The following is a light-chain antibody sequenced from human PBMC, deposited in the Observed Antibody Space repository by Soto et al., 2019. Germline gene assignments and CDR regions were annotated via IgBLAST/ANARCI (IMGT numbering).Light chain of an antibody. CDR2: AAS. CDR1: QSVGSS. Sequence: EVVMTQSPGTLSVSPEERVSLSCRASQSVGSSLAWYQQKPGQPPRLLIYAASTRATGVPARFSGSGSGTEFTLTVSSLQSEDFAVYYCQQYDNWPGFGQGTKVEVK. J-gene: IGKJ1*01. CDR3: QQYDNWPG. V-gene: IGKV3-15*01.